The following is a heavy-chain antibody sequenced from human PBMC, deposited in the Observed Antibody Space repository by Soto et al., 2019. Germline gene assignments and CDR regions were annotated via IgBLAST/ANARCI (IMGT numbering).Heavy chain of an antibody. CDR1: GDSISNSRYF. V-gene: IGHV4-39*01. D-gene: IGHD6-19*01. CDR3: ATLAGTGVPFYYGMDI. J-gene: IGHJ6*02. Sequence: SETLSLTCTDSGDSISNSRYFWGWIRQPPGKGLEWIGIIYYSGTTYYNPSLKSRITMSVDTSNNKFSLRLSSASAADTAIYYCATLAGTGVPFYYGMDIWGQGTTVTVSS. CDR2: IYYSGTT.